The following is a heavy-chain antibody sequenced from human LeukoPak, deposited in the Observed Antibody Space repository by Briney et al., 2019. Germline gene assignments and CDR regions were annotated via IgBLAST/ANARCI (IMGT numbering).Heavy chain of an antibody. Sequence: GKSLRLSCAASGFTFTNYGMHWVRQAPGKGLEWVAVIWHDGSKKYYADSVKGRFTISRDNSKNTVYMQMNSMRVEDTAVYYCVKDDGRVKGHIDYWGQGTPVTVS. CDR2: IWHDGSKK. V-gene: IGHV3-33*06. D-gene: IGHD5-24*01. J-gene: IGHJ4*02. CDR3: VKDDGRVKGHIDY. CDR1: GFTFTNYG.